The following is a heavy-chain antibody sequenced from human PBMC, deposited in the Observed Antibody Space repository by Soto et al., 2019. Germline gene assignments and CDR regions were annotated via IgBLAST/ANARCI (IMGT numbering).Heavy chain of an antibody. CDR2: IYWDDDK. V-gene: IGHV2-5*02. CDR3: THRNGKIAGSTGSFDY. D-gene: IGHD1-1*01. Sequence: GSGPTLVNPTQTLTLTCTFSGFSLSTSGVGVGWIRQPPGKALEWLALIYWDDDKRYSPSLKTRLTITKDTSKNQVVLTMINMDPVDTGTYYCTHRNGKIAGSTGSFDYWGQGTLVTVSS. J-gene: IGHJ4*02. CDR1: GFSLSTSGVG.